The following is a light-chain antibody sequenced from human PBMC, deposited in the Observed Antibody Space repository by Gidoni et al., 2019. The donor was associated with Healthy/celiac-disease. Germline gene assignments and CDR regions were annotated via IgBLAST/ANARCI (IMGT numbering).Light chain of an antibody. CDR2: DVS. Sequence: QSALTQPASVSGSPGQSITISCTGTSSDVGGYNYVSWYQHHPGKAPKLMTYDVSNRPSGVSNRFSGSKSGNTASLTISGLQAEDEAYYYCSSYTSSSPVFGGGTKLTVL. V-gene: IGLV2-14*03. CDR1: SSDVGGYNY. J-gene: IGLJ2*01. CDR3: SSYTSSSPV.